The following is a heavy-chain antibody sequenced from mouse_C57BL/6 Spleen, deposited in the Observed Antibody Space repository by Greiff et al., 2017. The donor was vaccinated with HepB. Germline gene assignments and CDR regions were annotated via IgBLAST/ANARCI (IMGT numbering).Heavy chain of an antibody. CDR2: IDPETGGT. Sequence: QVQLQQSGAELVRPGASVTLSCKASGYTFTDYEMHWVKQTPVHGLEWIGAIDPETGGTAYNQKFKGKAILTADKSSSTAYMELRSLTSEDSAVYYCTRSRDGYYVAYWGQGTLVTVSA. CDR3: TRSRDGYYVAY. CDR1: GYTFTDYE. D-gene: IGHD2-3*01. V-gene: IGHV1-15*01. J-gene: IGHJ3*01.